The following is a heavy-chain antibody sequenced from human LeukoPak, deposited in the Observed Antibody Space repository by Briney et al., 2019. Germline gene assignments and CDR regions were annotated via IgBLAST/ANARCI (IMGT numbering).Heavy chain of an antibody. V-gene: IGHV3-23*01. J-gene: IGHJ4*02. CDR2: ISGSGNRT. CDR1: GFTFSSYA. D-gene: IGHD5-12*01. CDR3: ARARGGYDFDY. Sequence: GGSLRLSCAASGFTFSSYAMSWVRQAPGKGLEWVSSISGSGNRTYYADSVKGRFTISRDNSKNTLFLQMNSLRAEDTAVYYCARARGGYDFDYWGQGTLVTVSS.